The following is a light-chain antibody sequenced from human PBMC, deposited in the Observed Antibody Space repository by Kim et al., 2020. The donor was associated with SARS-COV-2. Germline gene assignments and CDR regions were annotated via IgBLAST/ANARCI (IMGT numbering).Light chain of an antibody. J-gene: IGLJ2*01. CDR1: SRDVGSYNL. Sequence: GQSITISCTGTSRDVGSYNLVSWYQQHPGKAPKFMIYEVNKRPSGVSNRFSGSKSGNTASLTISGLQAEDEADYYCCSYAGSSTFAFGGGTQLTVL. CDR3: CSYAGSSTFA. CDR2: EVN. V-gene: IGLV2-23*02.